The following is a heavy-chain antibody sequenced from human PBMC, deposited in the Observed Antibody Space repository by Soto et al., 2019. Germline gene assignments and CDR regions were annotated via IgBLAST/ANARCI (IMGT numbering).Heavy chain of an antibody. CDR1: GFSLRTSGVG. J-gene: IGHJ5*02. Sequence: QITLKESGPTLVKPTQTLTLTCIFSGFSLRTSGVGVGWIRQPPGKALEWLGFIYWNDDKRYSPSLKSRLTITKDTSKNQVVLTMTYMDPVDTATYYCAKSGSSGWYGWFDPWGQGTLVTVSS. CDR3: AKSGSSGWYGWFDP. D-gene: IGHD6-19*01. V-gene: IGHV2-5*01. CDR2: IYWNDDK.